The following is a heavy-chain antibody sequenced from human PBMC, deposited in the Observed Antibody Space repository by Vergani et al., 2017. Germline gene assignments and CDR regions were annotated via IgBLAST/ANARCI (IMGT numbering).Heavy chain of an antibody. J-gene: IGHJ4*02. CDR1: GYTFTGYY. D-gene: IGHD2-15*01. CDR3: ARVEILGYCSGGSCYTPFDY. Sequence: QVQLVQSGAEVKKPGASVKVSCKASGYTFTGYYMHWVRQAPGQGLEWMGWIKPNSGGTNYAQKFRGRGTMTRDTSISTAYMELSRMRSDDTAVYYCARVEILGYCSGGSCYTPFDYWGQGTLVTVSS. V-gene: IGHV1-2*02. CDR2: IKPNSGGT.